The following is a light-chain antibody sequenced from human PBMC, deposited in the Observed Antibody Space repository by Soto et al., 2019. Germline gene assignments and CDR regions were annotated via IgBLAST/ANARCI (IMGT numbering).Light chain of an antibody. CDR1: RSDVGAYNY. V-gene: IGLV2-14*01. CDR2: EVS. J-gene: IGLJ1*01. Sequence: QSALTQPASVSGSPGQSIAISCTGTRSDVGAYNYVSWYQQHPGKAPKLMIYEVSNRPSGVSNRFSGSKSGNTASLTISGLQAEDEADYYCSSYTSSSTRVFGTGTKVTVL. CDR3: SSYTSSSTRV.